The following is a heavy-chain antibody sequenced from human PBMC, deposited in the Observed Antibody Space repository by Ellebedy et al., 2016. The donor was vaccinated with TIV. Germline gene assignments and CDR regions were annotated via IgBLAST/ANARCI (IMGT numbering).Heavy chain of an antibody. Sequence: GESLKISCAASGFTFSIYAMSWVRQAPGKGLEWVSLISGSGDRTYYADSVKGRFTISRDNSKNTLYLQMNSLRAEDTAVYYCAKDPVWWLGDYGMDVWGQGTTVTVSS. CDR1: GFTFSIYA. CDR3: AKDPVWWLGDYGMDV. CDR2: ISGSGDRT. V-gene: IGHV3-23*01. D-gene: IGHD2-21*01. J-gene: IGHJ6*02.